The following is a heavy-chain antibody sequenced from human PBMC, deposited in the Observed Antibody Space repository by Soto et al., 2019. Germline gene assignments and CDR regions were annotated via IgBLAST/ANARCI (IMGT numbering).Heavy chain of an antibody. J-gene: IGHJ6*02. V-gene: IGHV3-30-3*01. D-gene: IGHD1-26*01. Sequence: GGSLRLSCAASGFTFSSYAMHWVRQAPGKGLEWVAVISYDGSNKYYADSVKGRFTISRDNSKNTLYLQMNSLRAEDTAVYYCAGPELVGATGYYGMDVWGQGTTVTVSS. CDR1: GFTFSSYA. CDR3: AGPELVGATGYYGMDV. CDR2: ISYDGSNK.